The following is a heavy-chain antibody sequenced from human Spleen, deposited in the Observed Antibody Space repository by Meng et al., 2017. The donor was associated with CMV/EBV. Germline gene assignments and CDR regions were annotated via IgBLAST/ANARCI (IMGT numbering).Heavy chain of an antibody. Sequence: ASGKVSCKASGYTFIDYYIHWVRQAPGQGLEWMGWIDPNSGGRKYAQKFQGRVTMTRDTSVSAAYMELSRLTSDDTAVYFCVRVLYGSGSRLSNWGQGTLVTVSS. CDR3: VRVLYGSGSRLSN. CDR2: IDPNSGGR. V-gene: IGHV1-2*02. J-gene: IGHJ4*02. D-gene: IGHD3-10*01. CDR1: GYTFIDYY.